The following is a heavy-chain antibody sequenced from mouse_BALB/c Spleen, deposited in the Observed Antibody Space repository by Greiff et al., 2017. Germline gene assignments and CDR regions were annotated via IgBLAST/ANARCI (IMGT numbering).Heavy chain of an antibody. CDR2: IWRGGST. CDR1: GFSLTSYG. D-gene: IGHD2-4*01. Sequence: QVQLQQSGPSLVQPSQSLSITCTVSGFSLTSYGVHWVRQSPGKGLEWLGVIWRGGSTDYNAAFMSRLSITKDNSKSQVFFKMNSLQADDTAIYYCAKIYYDYDVGFAYWGQGTLVTVSA. V-gene: IGHV2-5-1*01. CDR3: AKIYYDYDVGFAY. J-gene: IGHJ3*01.